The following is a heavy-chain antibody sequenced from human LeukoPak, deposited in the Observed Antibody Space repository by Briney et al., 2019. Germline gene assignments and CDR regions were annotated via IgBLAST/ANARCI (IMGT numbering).Heavy chain of an antibody. D-gene: IGHD3/OR15-3a*01. J-gene: IGHJ1*01. Sequence: ASVKLSCTASGYTFTSYDINWVRQATGQGLEWMGGMNPNSGNTGYAQTFQGRVTMTRNTSISTAYMALSSLRSEDTAVYYCARGPARTAEYFQHWGQGTLVTVSS. V-gene: IGHV1-8*01. CDR1: GYTFTSYD. CDR3: ARGPARTAEYFQH. CDR2: MNPNSGNT.